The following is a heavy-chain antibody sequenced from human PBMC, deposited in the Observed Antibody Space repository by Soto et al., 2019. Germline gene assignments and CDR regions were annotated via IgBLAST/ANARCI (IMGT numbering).Heavy chain of an antibody. CDR1: GGTFDSYV. Sequence: ASVKVSCKASGGTFDSYVISWLRQAPGQGLEWMGGIMPIFGTPNYAQKFRGRVTISADESTSTAYLELSSLTSDDTAVYYCARVHSSGIFYFVDPWGQGTLVTVSS. CDR3: ARVHSSGIFYFVDP. CDR2: IMPIFGTP. J-gene: IGHJ5*02. V-gene: IGHV1-69*13. D-gene: IGHD3-10*01.